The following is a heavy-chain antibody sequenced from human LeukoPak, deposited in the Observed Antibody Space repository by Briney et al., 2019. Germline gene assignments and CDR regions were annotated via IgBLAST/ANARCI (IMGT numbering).Heavy chain of an antibody. Sequence: ASETLSLTCTVTVGSISSYYWSWIRQPPGKGLEWIGYIFYSGSTNYNPSLKSRVTISVDTSKNQFSLKLSSVTAADTAVYYCARSMWELDVFDPWGQGTLVTVSS. CDR1: VGSISSYY. D-gene: IGHD1-26*01. CDR3: ARSMWELDVFDP. J-gene: IGHJ5*02. V-gene: IGHV4-59*01. CDR2: IFYSGST.